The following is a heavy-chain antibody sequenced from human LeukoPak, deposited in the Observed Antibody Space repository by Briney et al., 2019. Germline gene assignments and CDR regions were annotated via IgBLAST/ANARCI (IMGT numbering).Heavy chain of an antibody. J-gene: IGHJ2*01. CDR2: IIPLFGTA. CDR3: ARDREGDSDISGYPNWYFDL. Sequence: GSSVKVSCKASGGTFSNYAITWVRQAPGQGLEWMGGIIPLFGTASYAQKFQGRVTIIADKSTSTAYMELSSLTSGDTAVYYCARDREGDSDISGYPNWYFDLWGRGTLVTVSS. CDR1: GGTFSNYA. D-gene: IGHD3-22*01. V-gene: IGHV1-69*06.